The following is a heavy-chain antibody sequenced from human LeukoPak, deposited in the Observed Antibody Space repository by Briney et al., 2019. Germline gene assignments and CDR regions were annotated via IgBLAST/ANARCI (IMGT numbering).Heavy chain of an antibody. V-gene: IGHV3-74*01. CDR3: ARDRDSGSYPHGGGFDP. CDR1: GFTFSSYW. D-gene: IGHD1-26*01. J-gene: IGHJ5*02. CDR2: INSDGSST. Sequence: GGSLRLSCAASGFTFSSYWMHWVRQAPGKGLVWVSRINSDGSSTSYADSVKGRFTIPRDNAKNTLYLQMNSLRAEDTAVYYCARDRDSGSYPHGGGFDPWGQGTLVTVSS.